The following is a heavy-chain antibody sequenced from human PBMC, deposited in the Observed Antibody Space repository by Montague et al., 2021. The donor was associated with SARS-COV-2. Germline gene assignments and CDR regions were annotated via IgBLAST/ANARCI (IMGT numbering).Heavy chain of an antibody. J-gene: IGHJ6*02. CDR3: ARDGSGYASNYFYVMDV. D-gene: IGHD3-22*01. CDR2: ISYDGSKK. CDR1: RFTFNTYT. Sequence: CLSLSCAASRFTFNTYTMHWVRQAPGKGLQWVAVISYDGSKKYYIDSVKGRFTISRDNSRNTLSLQMNSLRSEDSAVYYCARDGSGYASNYFYVMDVWGQGTMVTVSS. V-gene: IGHV3-30*04.